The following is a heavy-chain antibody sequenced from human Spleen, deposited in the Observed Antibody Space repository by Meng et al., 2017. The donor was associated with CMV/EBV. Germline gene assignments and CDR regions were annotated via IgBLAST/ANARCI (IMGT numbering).Heavy chain of an antibody. CDR3: ARLGSSSPAHGAYFDY. D-gene: IGHD6-13*01. CDR1: GFTFSSYA. J-gene: IGHJ4*02. Sequence: GESLKISCAASGFTFSSYAMHWVRQAPGKGLEWVTIISYDGSNKYYAESVKGRFTISRDNSKNTLYLQMNSLRAEDTAVYYCARLGSSSPAHGAYFDYWGQGTLVTVSS. CDR2: ISYDGSNK. V-gene: IGHV3-30-3*01.